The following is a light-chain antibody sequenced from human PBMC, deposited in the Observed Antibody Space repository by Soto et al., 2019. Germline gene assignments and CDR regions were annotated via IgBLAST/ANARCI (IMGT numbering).Light chain of an antibody. CDR1: QSISVW. CDR3: QQYNSYSPT. J-gene: IGKJ1*01. Sequence: DIQMAQSPSTLSGSVGDRFTITCLASQSISVWLAWYQQKAGKAPNLLIYKASRLESGVPSRFSGSGSETEFTLTISGLQPGDSATYYCQQYNSYSPTFGQGTKVDIK. V-gene: IGKV1-5*03. CDR2: KAS.